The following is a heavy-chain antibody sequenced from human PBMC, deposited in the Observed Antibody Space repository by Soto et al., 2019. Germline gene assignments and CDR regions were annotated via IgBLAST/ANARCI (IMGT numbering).Heavy chain of an antibody. J-gene: IGHJ4*02. CDR1: GGSISSGGYY. D-gene: IGHD6-19*01. CDR3: ARFPSQWPDPHLFDY. V-gene: IGHV4-31*03. Sequence: SETLSLTCTVSGGSISSGGYYWSWIRQHPGKGLEWIGYIYYSGSTYYNPSLKSRVTISVDTSKNQFSLKLSSVTAADTAVYYCARFPSQWPDPHLFDYWGQGTLVTVSS. CDR2: IYYSGST.